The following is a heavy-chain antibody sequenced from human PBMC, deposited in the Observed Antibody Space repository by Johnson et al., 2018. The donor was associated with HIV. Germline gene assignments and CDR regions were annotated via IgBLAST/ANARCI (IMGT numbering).Heavy chain of an antibody. CDR1: GFIFSNYP. CDR3: AKDAVTDDAFDI. CDR2: ISQDGANN. D-gene: IGHD4-17*01. J-gene: IGHJ3*02. Sequence: QMLLVESGGGVVQPGKSLRLSCAASGFIFSNYPMHWVRQAPGKGLEWVAVISQDGANNYDADSVKGRFSISRDNSKDTLYLQMNSLRAEDTAVYYCAKDAVTDDAFDIWGQGTMVTVSS. V-gene: IGHV3-30*04.